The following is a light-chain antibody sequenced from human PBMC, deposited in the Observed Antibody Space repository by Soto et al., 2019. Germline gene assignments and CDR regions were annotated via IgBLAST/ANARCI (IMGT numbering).Light chain of an antibody. V-gene: IGKV3-20*01. J-gene: IGKJ5*01. CDR1: QSVSSS. Sequence: EIVLTQSPDTLSLSPGQRATLSCRASQSVSSSLAWYQQKPGQAPRLLIYGASTRATGIPDNFSGSGSGTDFTLTISRLEPEDFAVYYCQQYGTSPVTFGQGTRLEIK. CDR3: QQYGTSPVT. CDR2: GAS.